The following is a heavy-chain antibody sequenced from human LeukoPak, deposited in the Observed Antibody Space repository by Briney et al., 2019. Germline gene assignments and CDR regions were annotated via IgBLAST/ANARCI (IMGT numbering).Heavy chain of an antibody. Sequence: SETLSLTCAVYGGSFSGYYWSWIRQPPGKGLEWIGEINHSGSTNYNPSLKSRVTISVDTSKNQFSLKLSSVTAADTAVCYCAGDLYDFWSGPYDYWGQGTLVTVSS. D-gene: IGHD3-3*01. CDR2: INHSGST. J-gene: IGHJ4*02. CDR3: AGDLYDFWSGPYDY. V-gene: IGHV4-34*01. CDR1: GGSFSGYY.